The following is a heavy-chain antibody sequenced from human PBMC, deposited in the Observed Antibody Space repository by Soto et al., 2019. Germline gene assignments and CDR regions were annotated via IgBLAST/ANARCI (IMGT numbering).Heavy chain of an antibody. V-gene: IGHV3-33*01. CDR2: IWYDGSNK. CDR1: GFTFSSYG. D-gene: IGHD3-10*01. J-gene: IGHJ6*04. CDR3: AREVLVRGIKYHGRDV. Sequence: QVQLVESGGGVVQPGRSLSVSCAASGFTFSSYGIHWVRQAPGKGLEWVAVIWYDGSNKYYADSVKGRFTISRDNSKNTLYLQMNSLRAEDTAVYYCAREVLVRGIKYHGRDVWGEGTTVTVSS.